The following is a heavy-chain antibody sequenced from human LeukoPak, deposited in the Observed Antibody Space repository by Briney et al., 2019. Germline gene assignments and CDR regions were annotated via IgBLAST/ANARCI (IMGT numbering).Heavy chain of an antibody. CDR3: ARGAREYNCGQFYYYHYYMDV. CDR2: INPNSGGT. Sequence: ASVKVSCKASGYTFTGYYMHWVRQAPGQGLQWMGWINPNSGGTNYAQNFQGRVTMTRGTSISTAYMELSRLRSDDTAVYYCARGAREYNCGQFYYYHYYMDVWGKGTTVTVSS. J-gene: IGHJ6*03. D-gene: IGHD1-1*01. CDR1: GYTFTGYY. V-gene: IGHV1-2*02.